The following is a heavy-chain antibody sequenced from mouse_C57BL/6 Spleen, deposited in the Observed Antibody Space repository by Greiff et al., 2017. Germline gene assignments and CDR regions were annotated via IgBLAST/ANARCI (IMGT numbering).Heavy chain of an antibody. CDR1: GFTFSSYA. CDR2: ISDGGSYT. CDR3: ARGTIVTTPRYFDV. V-gene: IGHV5-4*03. D-gene: IGHD2-5*01. Sequence: EVNVVESGGGLVKPGGSLKLSCAASGFTFSSYAMSWVRQTPEKRLEWVATISDGGSYTYYPDNVKGRFTISRDNAKNNLYLQMSHLKSEDTAMYYCARGTIVTTPRYFDVWGTGTTVTVSS. J-gene: IGHJ1*03.